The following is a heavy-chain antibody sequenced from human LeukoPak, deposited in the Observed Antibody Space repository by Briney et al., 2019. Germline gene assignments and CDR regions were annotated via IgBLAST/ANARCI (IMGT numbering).Heavy chain of an antibody. CDR2: INPSGGST. J-gene: IGHJ5*02. CDR1: GYTFTSYY. CDR3: ARFPGKWEPGGDNWFDP. Sequence: GSSVKVSCKASGYTFTSYYMHWVRQAPGQGLEWMGIINPSGGSTSYAQKFQGRVTMTRDMSTSTVYMELSSLRSEDTAVYYCARFPGKWEPGGDNWFDPWGQGTLVTVSS. V-gene: IGHV1-46*01. D-gene: IGHD1-26*01.